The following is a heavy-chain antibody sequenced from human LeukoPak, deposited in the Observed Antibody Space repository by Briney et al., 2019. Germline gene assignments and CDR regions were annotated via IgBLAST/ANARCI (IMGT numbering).Heavy chain of an antibody. J-gene: IGHJ6*03. CDR3: ARFRLGSDYYHMDV. D-gene: IGHD7-27*01. CDR1: GYSISTGYY. Sequence: SETLSLTCTVSGYSISTGYYWDWIRQPPGKGLEWIGTFYHGGSTYYNPSLKSRVTISVDTSKNQFSLNLTSVTAADTAVYYCARFRLGSDYYHMDVWGKGTTVTVSS. V-gene: IGHV4-38-2*02. CDR2: FYHGGST.